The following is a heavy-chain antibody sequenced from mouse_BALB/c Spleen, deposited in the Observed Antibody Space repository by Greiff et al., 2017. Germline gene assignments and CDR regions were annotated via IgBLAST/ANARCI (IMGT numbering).Heavy chain of an antibody. J-gene: IGHJ4*01. D-gene: IGHD2-4*01. Sequence: QVQLQQSGAELVRPGTSVKVSCKASGYAFTNYLIEWVKQRPGQGLEWIGVINPGSGGTNYNEKFKGKATLTADKSSSTAYMQLSSLTSDDSAVYFCATTMITTGYAMDYWGQGTSVTVSS. CDR1: GYAFTNYL. CDR2: INPGSGGT. V-gene: IGHV1-54*01. CDR3: ATTMITTGYAMDY.